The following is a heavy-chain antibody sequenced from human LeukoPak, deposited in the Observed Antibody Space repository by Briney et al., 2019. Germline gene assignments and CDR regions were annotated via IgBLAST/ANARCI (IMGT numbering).Heavy chain of an antibody. CDR1: GGSFSGYS. D-gene: IGHD3-9*01. Sequence: SETLSLTCAVYGGSFSGYSWTWIRQPPGQGLEWIGEINHRGGTNYNPSLRSRVTISVDTSKNQFSLKLNSVTAADTAVYYCARVCVRSFDWFRVPYYSDYWGQGTLVTVSS. CDR3: ARVCVRSFDWFRVPYYSDY. J-gene: IGHJ4*02. CDR2: INHRGGT. V-gene: IGHV4-34*01.